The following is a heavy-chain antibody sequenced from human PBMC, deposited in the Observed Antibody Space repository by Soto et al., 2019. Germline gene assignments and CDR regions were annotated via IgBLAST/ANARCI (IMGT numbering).Heavy chain of an antibody. V-gene: IGHV1-46*03. CDR1: GYTFTSYY. J-gene: IGHJ4*02. CDR3: AREVESTDY. CDR2: INPTGGDT. Sequence: ASVKVSCKASGYTFTSYYMHWVRQAPGQGLEWMGIINPTGGDTTYAQKFQDRVTMTRDTSTSTFYVELSSLRSEDTAVYYCAREVESTDYWGQGTLVTVSS. D-gene: IGHD4-4*01.